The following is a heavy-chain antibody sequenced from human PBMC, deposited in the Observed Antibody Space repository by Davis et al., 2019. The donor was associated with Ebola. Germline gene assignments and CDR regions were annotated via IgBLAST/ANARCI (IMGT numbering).Heavy chain of an antibody. D-gene: IGHD6-13*01. Sequence: SETLSLTCTVSGGSISSYYWSWIRQPPGKGLEWIGYIYHSGSTYYNPSLKSRVTISVDTSKNQFSLKLSSVTAADTAVYYCARVRAAAVDYWGQGTLVTVSS. V-gene: IGHV4-59*01. CDR3: ARVRAAAVDY. CDR1: GGSISSYY. J-gene: IGHJ4*02. CDR2: IYHSGST.